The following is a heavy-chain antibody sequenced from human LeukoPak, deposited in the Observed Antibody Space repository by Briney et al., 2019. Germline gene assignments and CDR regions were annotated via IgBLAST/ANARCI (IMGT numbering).Heavy chain of an antibody. CDR2: IYYSGST. V-gene: IGHV4-39*01. J-gene: IGHJ4*02. CDR3: ARHAGPVGDDYIGTFDY. D-gene: IGHD4-11*01. Sequence: PSETLSLTCTVSGGSISSSSYYWGWIRQPPGKGLEWIGSIYYSGSTYYNPSLKSRVTISVDTSKNQFSLKLSSVTAADTAVYYCARHAGPVGDDYIGTFDYWGQGTLVTVSS. CDR1: GGSISSSSYY.